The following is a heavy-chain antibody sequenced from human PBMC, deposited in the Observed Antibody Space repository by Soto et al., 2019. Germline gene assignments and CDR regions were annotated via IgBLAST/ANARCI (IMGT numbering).Heavy chain of an antibody. Sequence: QVQLVQSGAEVKKPGSSVKVSCKASGVTFSSETISWVRQAPGQGLEWVGGIIPLFGTANYVQKFQGRVTITADESARTLYIELSSLRSDDTAVYYCATELGDNPASPFDSWVQGSLVTVSS. CDR3: ATELGDNPASPFDS. CDR2: IIPLFGTA. J-gene: IGHJ4*02. D-gene: IGHD2-21*01. CDR1: GVTFSSET. V-gene: IGHV1-69*01.